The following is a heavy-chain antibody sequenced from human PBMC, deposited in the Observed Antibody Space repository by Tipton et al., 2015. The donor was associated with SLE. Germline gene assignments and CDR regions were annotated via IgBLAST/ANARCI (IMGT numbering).Heavy chain of an antibody. D-gene: IGHD6-13*01. CDR2: IYYSGST. V-gene: IGHV4-39*01. Sequence: TLSLTCTVSGGSISSGSYYWGWIRQPPGKGLEWIGSIYYSGSTYYNPSLKSRVAISVDTSKNQFSLKLSSVTAADTAVYYCARHPQQSIFDYWGQGTLVTVSS. J-gene: IGHJ4*02. CDR3: ARHPQQSIFDY. CDR1: GGSISSGSYY.